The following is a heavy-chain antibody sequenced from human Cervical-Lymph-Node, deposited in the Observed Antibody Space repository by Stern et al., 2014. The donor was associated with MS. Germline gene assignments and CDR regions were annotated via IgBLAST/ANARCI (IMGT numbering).Heavy chain of an antibody. CDR3: AKEDCNGAYCYSGPTYWFFDL. D-gene: IGHD2-15*01. CDR2: INYSGNT. Sequence: QVQLQESGPGLVKASETLSLTCTVSGGSISIYYWSWIRQSPGKGLEWIGSINYSGNTNYNPSLESRATISVDTSKNQFSLKLSSLSSADTAVYYCAKEDCNGAYCYSGPTYWFFDLWGRGTLVTVSS. J-gene: IGHJ2*01. V-gene: IGHV4-59*01. CDR1: GGSISIYY.